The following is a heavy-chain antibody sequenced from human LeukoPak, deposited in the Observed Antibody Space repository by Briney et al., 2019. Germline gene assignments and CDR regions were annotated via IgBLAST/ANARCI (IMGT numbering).Heavy chain of an antibody. CDR3: ARDVYYFDY. CDR1: GGSISSYY. CDR2: IYYSGST. Sequence: SETPSLTCTVSGGSISSYYWSWIRQPPGKGLEWIGSIYYSGSTYYNPSLKSRVTISVDTSKNQFSLKLSSVTAADTAVYYCARDVYYFDYWGQGTLVTVSS. J-gene: IGHJ4*02. V-gene: IGHV4-59*12.